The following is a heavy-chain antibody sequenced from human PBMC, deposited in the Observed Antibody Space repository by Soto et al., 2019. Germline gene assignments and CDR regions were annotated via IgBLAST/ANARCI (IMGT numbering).Heavy chain of an antibody. J-gene: IGHJ5*02. CDR2: IYYSGST. CDR1: GGSISSGDYY. Sequence: SETLSLTCTVYGGSISSGDYYWSWIRQPPGKGLEWIGYIYYSGSTYYNPSLKSRVTISVDTSKNQFSLKLSSVTAADTAVYYCARVGGQLLLWNRENWFDPWGQGTLVTVSS. D-gene: IGHD2-2*01. CDR3: ARVGGQLLLWNRENWFDP. V-gene: IGHV4-30-4*01.